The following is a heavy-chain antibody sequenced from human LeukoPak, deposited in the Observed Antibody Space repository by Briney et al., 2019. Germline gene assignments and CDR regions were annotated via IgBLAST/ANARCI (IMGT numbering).Heavy chain of an antibody. CDR1: GFSFSSYW. J-gene: IGHJ4*02. V-gene: IGHV3-74*01. D-gene: IGHD3-22*01. CDR2: IDSDGRST. CDR3: ARVTTYYYDSSGPH. Sequence: GGSLRLSCAASGFSFSSYWMHWVRQAPGKGPVWVSRIDSDGRSTSYGDSVKGRFTISRDNAKSTLYLQMNSLRAEDTGVYYCARVTTYYYDSSGPHWGQGTLVTVSS.